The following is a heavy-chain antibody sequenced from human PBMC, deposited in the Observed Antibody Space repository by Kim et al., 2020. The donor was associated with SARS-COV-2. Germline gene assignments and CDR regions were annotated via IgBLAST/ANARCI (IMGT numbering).Heavy chain of an antibody. CDR1: GFTFGDYA. Sequence: GGSLRLSCAASGFTFGDYAMHWVRQAPGKGLEWVSGISWNSGSIGYADSVKGRFTISRDNAKNSLYLQMNSLRAEDTALYYCAKVSRTWGYYYYGMDVWGQGTTVTVSS. D-gene: IGHD7-27*01. CDR3: AKVSRTWGYYYYGMDV. V-gene: IGHV3-9*01. J-gene: IGHJ6*02. CDR2: ISWNSGSI.